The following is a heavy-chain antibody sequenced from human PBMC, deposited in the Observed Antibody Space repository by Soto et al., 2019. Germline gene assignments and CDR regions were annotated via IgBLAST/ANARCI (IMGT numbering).Heavy chain of an antibody. CDR1: GFTFSSYG. V-gene: IGHV3-33*01. D-gene: IGHD6-19*01. J-gene: IGHJ6*02. CDR2: IWYDGSNK. Sequence: QVQLVESGGGVVQPGRSLRLSCAASGFTFSSYGMHWVRQAPGKGLEWVAVIWYDGSNKYYADSVKGRFTISRDNXKXXLYLQMNSLRAEDTAVYYCARDLAVAGYYYYGMDVWGQGTTVTVSS. CDR3: ARDLAVAGYYYYGMDV.